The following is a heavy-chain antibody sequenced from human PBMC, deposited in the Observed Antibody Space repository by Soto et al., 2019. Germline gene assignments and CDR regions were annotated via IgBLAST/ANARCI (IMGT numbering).Heavy chain of an antibody. J-gene: IGHJ6*02. CDR2: IYHSGST. D-gene: IGHD3-10*01. Sequence: PSETLSLTCAAYGESFSGYIWTWIRQTPGKGLQWIGQIYHSGSTNYNPSLKSRVTISVDKSKNQFSLKLSSVTAADTAVYYCARAGGLWFGEFIYYYHGMDVWGQGTTVTVSS. V-gene: IGHV4-34*01. CDR3: ARAGGLWFGEFIYYYHGMDV. CDR1: GESFSGYI.